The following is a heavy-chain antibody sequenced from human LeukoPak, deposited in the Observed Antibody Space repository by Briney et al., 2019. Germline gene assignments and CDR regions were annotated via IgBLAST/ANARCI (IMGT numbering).Heavy chain of an antibody. V-gene: IGHV3-33*08. D-gene: IGHD3-10*01. CDR2: IRYDGSNK. CDR1: GFTFSNAW. CDR3: ARHLNYYLDY. Sequence: GGSLRLSCAASGFTFSNAWVSWVRQAPGKGLEWVAFIRYDGSNKYYADSVKGRFTISRDNSKNTLYLQMNSLRAEDTAVYYCARHLNYYLDYWGQGTLVTVSS. J-gene: IGHJ4*02.